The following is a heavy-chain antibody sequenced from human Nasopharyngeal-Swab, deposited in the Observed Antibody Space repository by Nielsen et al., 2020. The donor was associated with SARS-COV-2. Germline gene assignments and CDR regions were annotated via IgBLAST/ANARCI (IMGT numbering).Heavy chain of an antibody. V-gene: IGHV3-30-3*01. Sequence: GESLKISCAASGFIFSSYAMHWVRQAPGKGLEWVAVISYDESNKYYADSVKGRFTISRDNSKNTLYLQMNSLRAEDTAVYYCARGGLDSSSWYGYYFDYWGQGTLVTVSS. CDR2: ISYDESNK. CDR3: ARGGLDSSSWYGYYFDY. CDR1: GFIFSSYA. J-gene: IGHJ4*02. D-gene: IGHD6-13*01.